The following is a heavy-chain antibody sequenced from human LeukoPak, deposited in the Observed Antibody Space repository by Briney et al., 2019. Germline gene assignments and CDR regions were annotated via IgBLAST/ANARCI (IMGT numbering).Heavy chain of an antibody. CDR2: INPNSGGT. V-gene: IGHV1-2*02. J-gene: IGHJ4*02. CDR3: ARARIPYSSGYSGFDY. D-gene: IGHD3-22*01. Sequence: ASVKVSCKASGYTFTGYYMHWVRQAPGQGLEWMGWINPNSGGTNYAQKLQGRVTMTTDTSTSTAYMELRSLRSDDTAVYYCARARIPYSSGYSGFDYWGQGTLVTVSS. CDR1: GYTFTGYY.